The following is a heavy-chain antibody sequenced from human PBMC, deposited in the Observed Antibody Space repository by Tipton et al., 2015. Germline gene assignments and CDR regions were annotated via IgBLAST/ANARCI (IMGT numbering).Heavy chain of an antibody. V-gene: IGHV4-59*08. CDR3: ARSERDHLGGLYFDY. D-gene: IGHD1-26*01. Sequence: TLSLTCTVSGGSISSYYWTWIRQPPGKGLEWIGYMYHSGSANYNPSLKSRVTISVDTSKNQFSLKLNSVTAADTAVYYCARSERDHLGGLYFDYWGLGTLVTVSS. J-gene: IGHJ4*02. CDR2: MYHSGSA. CDR1: GGSISSYY.